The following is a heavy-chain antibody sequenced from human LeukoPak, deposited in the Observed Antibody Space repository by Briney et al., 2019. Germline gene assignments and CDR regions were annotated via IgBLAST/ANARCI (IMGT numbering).Heavy chain of an antibody. Sequence: PETLSLTCTVSGGSISSSSYYWGWIRQPPGKGLEWIGSIYYSGSTYYNPSLKSRVTISVDTSKNQFSLKLRSVTAADTAVYYCARVGGITMIVVLITDAFDIWGQGTMVTVSS. CDR2: IYYSGST. CDR3: ARVGGITMIVVLITDAFDI. D-gene: IGHD3-22*01. CDR1: GGSISSSSYY. J-gene: IGHJ3*02. V-gene: IGHV4-39*07.